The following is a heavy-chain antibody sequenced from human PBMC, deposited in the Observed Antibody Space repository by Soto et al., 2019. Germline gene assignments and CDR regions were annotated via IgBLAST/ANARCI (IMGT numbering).Heavy chain of an antibody. CDR2: IIPIFGTA. J-gene: IGHJ6*02. V-gene: IGHV1-69*13. CDR3: ARGPHPYYYYGMDV. Sequence: SLKLACKASGGSLSIYASSWVRQAPGQGLEWMGGIIPIFGTANYAQKFQGRVTITADESTSTAYMELSSLRSEDTAVYYCARGPHPYYYYGMDVWGQGTTVTVSS. CDR1: GGSLSIYA.